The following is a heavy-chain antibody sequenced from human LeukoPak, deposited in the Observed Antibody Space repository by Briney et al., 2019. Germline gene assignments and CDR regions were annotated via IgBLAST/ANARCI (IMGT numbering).Heavy chain of an antibody. J-gene: IGHJ4*02. Sequence: GGSLRLSCAASGFPFSTYGTHWVRQAPGKGLEWVSFIRYDGNNKQYGDSVKGRFTISRDDSKNTLYLQMSSLRAEDTAVYYCAKTLRDSSGYYAAGDWGQGTLVTVSS. V-gene: IGHV3-30*02. CDR1: GFPFSTYG. CDR2: IRYDGNNK. D-gene: IGHD3-22*01. CDR3: AKTLRDSSGYYAAGD.